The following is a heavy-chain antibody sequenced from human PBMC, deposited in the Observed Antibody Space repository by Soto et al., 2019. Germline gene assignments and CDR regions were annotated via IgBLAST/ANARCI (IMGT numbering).Heavy chain of an antibody. CDR1: GASVSSTYW. V-gene: IGHV4-4*02. Sequence: SETLSLTCAVSGASVSSTYWWSWVRQPPGKGPEWIGEINHRGSANYNPSLKSRVTISVDISKSQFSLRLTSVTAADTAVYYCARYNAASGTYYFDFWGQGALVTVS. CDR3: ARYNAASGTYYFDF. CDR2: INHRGSA. D-gene: IGHD6-13*01. J-gene: IGHJ4*02.